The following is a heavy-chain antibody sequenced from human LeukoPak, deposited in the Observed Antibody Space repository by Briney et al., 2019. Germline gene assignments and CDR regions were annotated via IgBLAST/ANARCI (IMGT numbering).Heavy chain of an antibody. CDR1: GGSLSNYY. Sequence: PSETLSLPCTVSGGSLSNYYWGWVRQPPGKGLEWIGYIYHTGDTNHNPSLKSRITISLDTSKNQVSLNLKSVTAADTAVYHCARHPFATPFDYWGQGILVSVSS. D-gene: IGHD2-15*01. J-gene: IGHJ4*02. CDR2: IYHTGDT. CDR3: ARHPFATPFDY. V-gene: IGHV4-59*08.